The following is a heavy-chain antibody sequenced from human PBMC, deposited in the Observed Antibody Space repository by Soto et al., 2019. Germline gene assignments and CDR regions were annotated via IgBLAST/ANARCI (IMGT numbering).Heavy chain of an antibody. V-gene: IGHV3-53*01. CDR2: IYSGGST. D-gene: IGHD1-26*01. CDR3: ATELTGSSAFDI. Sequence: GGSLRLSCAASGLTVSSNYMSWVRQAPGKGLEWVSVIYSGGSTYYADSVKGRFTISRDNSKNTLYLQMNSLRAEDTAVYYCATELTGSSAFDIWGQGTMVTVSS. J-gene: IGHJ3*02. CDR1: GLTVSSNY.